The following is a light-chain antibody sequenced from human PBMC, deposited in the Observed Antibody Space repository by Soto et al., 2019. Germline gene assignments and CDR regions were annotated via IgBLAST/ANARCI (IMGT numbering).Light chain of an antibody. CDR1: SGSIASNY. J-gene: IGLJ2*01. V-gene: IGLV6-57*04. Sequence: NFMLTQPHSVSESPGKTVTISCTRSSGSIASNYVQWYQQRPGSAPTTVIYEDNQRPSGVPDRFSGSIDSSSNSASLTISGLRAEDEAEYYCQSYGSSPSVVLGGGTKLTVL. CDR3: QSYGSSPSVV. CDR2: EDN.